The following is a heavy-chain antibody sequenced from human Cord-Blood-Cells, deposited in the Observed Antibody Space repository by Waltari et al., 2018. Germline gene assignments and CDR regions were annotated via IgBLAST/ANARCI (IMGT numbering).Heavy chain of an antibody. D-gene: IGHD3-10*01. CDR3: ARGGYGSGSYYTLRLFDY. CDR1: GGSFSGYY. J-gene: IGHJ4*02. CDR2: VNHSGST. V-gene: IGHV4-34*01. Sequence: QVQLQQWGAGLLKPSETLSLTCAVYGGSFSGYYWSWIRQPPGKGLEWIGEVNHSGSTNYNPSRKSRVTISVDTSKNQFSLKRSAVTAADTAVYYCARGGYGSGSYYTLRLFDYWGQGTLVTVSS.